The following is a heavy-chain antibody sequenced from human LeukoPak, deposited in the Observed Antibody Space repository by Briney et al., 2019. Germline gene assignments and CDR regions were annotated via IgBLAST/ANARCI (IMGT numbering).Heavy chain of an antibody. CDR2: INHSGST. CDR3: ARRRFGKNWFDP. Sequence: PSETLSLTCTVSGGSISSTSYYWSWIRQPPGKGLEWIGEINHSGSTNYNPSLKSRVTISVDTSKNQFSLKLSSVTAADTAVYYCARRRFGKNWFDPWGQGTLVTVSS. J-gene: IGHJ5*02. D-gene: IGHD3-10*01. CDR1: GGSISSTSYY. V-gene: IGHV4-39*07.